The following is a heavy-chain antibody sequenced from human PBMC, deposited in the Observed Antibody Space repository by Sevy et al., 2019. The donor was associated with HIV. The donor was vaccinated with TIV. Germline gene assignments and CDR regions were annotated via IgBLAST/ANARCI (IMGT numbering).Heavy chain of an antibody. CDR1: GFNFGDYP. CDR2: IRSKAFGGTT. Sequence: GGSLRLSCRASGFNFGDYPMSWFRQAPGKGLAWVGFIRSKAFGGTTQYAAFVKGRFTISRDDSESIAYLQMNSLKIEDTAVYYCSKGGSGTGWFDPWGQGTLVTVSS. J-gene: IGHJ5*02. CDR3: SKGGSGTGWFDP. D-gene: IGHD3-10*01. V-gene: IGHV3-49*03.